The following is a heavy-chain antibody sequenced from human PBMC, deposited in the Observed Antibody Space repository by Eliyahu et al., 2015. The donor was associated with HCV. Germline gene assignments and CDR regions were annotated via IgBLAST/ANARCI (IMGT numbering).Heavy chain of an antibody. CDR2: ISWDGGTT. CDR1: GFTFRNYW. J-gene: IGHJ4*02. Sequence: EVQLVESGGGLVQPGGSLRLSCAASGFTFRNYWMYWVRQAPGMGLVWVSRISWDGGTTGYADSVKGRFTVSRDNAKNTLDLQMNNLRVDDTAVYFCTRGSDSWGQGTLVTVSS. V-gene: IGHV3-74*01. CDR3: TRGSDS.